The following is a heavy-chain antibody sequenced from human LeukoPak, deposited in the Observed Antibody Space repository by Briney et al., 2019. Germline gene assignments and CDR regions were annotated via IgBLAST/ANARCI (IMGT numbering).Heavy chain of an antibody. Sequence: PSETLSLPCSVSGGSISSYYWSWIRKPAGKGLEWIGRIYTSGSTHYNPSLKSRDTMSVDTSKNHFSLKLSSVTAADTAVYYCARDHFGEFDYWGQGTLVTVSS. CDR3: ARDHFGEFDY. V-gene: IGHV4-4*07. CDR1: GGSISSYY. CDR2: IYTSGST. J-gene: IGHJ4*02. D-gene: IGHD3-10*01.